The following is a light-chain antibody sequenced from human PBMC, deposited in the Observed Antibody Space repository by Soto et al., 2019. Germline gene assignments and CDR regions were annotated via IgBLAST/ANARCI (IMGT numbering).Light chain of an antibody. CDR1: SSDVGSYNL. Sequence: QSALTQPASVSGSPGQSITISCTGTSSDVGSYNLVSWYQQRPGKAPKLMIYEGSKRPSGVSNRFSGSKSGNTASLTISGLQAEDEADYYRCSYAGSSTYYVFGTGTKVTVL. V-gene: IGLV2-23*01. J-gene: IGLJ1*01. CDR3: CSYAGSSTYYV. CDR2: EGS.